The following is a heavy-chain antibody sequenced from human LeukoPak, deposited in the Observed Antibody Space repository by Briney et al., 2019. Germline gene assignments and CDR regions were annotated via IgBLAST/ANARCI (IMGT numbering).Heavy chain of an antibody. D-gene: IGHD3-10*01. Sequence: GGSLRLSCAASGFTFSSYSMNWVRQAPGKGLEWVSYISSSSTIYYADSVKGRFTISRDNAKNSLYLQMNSLRAEDTAVYYCAKVNGPMDYYFYIDVWGRGTTVTVSS. J-gene: IGHJ6*03. CDR3: AKVNGPMDYYFYIDV. CDR1: GFTFSSYS. V-gene: IGHV3-48*04. CDR2: ISSSSTI.